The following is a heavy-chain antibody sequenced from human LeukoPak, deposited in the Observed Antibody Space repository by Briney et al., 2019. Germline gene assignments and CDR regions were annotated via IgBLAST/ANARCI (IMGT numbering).Heavy chain of an antibody. J-gene: IGHJ4*02. CDR3: AREGSGYDSRRGGDY. V-gene: IGHV1-18*01. CDR2: ISAYNGNT. D-gene: IGHD5-12*01. Sequence: ASVKVSCKASGYTFTSYGISWVRQAPGQGLEWMGWISAYNGNTNYAQKLQGRVTMTTDTSTSTAYMELRSLRSDDTAVYYCAREGSGYDSRRGGDYWGQGTLVTVSS. CDR1: GYTFTSYG.